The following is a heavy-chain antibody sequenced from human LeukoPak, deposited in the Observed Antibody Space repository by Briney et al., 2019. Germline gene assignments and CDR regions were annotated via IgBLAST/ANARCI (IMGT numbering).Heavy chain of an antibody. J-gene: IGHJ4*02. V-gene: IGHV3-66*01. Sequence: GGSLRLSCTTSGITFSSSWMHWVRQAPGKGLEWASVIYSGGSTYYADSVKGRFTISRDNSKNTLYLQMNSLRAEDTAVYYCARDYAYGSGSFDYWGQGTLVTVSS. CDR1: GITFSSSW. CDR2: IYSGGST. CDR3: ARDYAYGSGSFDY. D-gene: IGHD3-10*01.